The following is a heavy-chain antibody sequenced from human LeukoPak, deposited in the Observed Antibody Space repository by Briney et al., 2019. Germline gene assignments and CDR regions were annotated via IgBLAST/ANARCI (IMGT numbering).Heavy chain of an antibody. D-gene: IGHD2-2*01. Sequence: SETLSLTCTVSGGSISSGDYYWSWIRQPPGKGLEWIGYIYYSGSTYYNPSLKSRVTISVDTSKNQFSLELSSVTAADTAVYYCARVAVVVPAAILHWGQGTLVTVSS. CDR3: ARVAVVVPAAILH. V-gene: IGHV4-30-4*08. CDR2: IYYSGST. CDR1: GGSISSGDYY. J-gene: IGHJ4*02.